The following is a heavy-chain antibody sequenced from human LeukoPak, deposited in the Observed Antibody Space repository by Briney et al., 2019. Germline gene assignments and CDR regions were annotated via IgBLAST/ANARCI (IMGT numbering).Heavy chain of an antibody. V-gene: IGHV5-51*01. CDR1: GYSFTSYW. D-gene: IGHD4-17*01. Sequence: GESLKISCKGSGYSFTSYWIGWVRQMPGKGLEWMGIIYPGDSDTRYSPSFQGQVTISADKSISTAYLQWSSLKASDTAMYYCAGADYGDYPNDAFDIWGQGTMVTVSS. CDR2: IYPGDSDT. CDR3: AGADYGDYPNDAFDI. J-gene: IGHJ3*02.